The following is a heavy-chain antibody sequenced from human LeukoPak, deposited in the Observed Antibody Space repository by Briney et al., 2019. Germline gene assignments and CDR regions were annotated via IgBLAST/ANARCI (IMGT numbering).Heavy chain of an antibody. Sequence: SETLSLTCTVSGGSISSGGYYWSWIRQPPGKGLEWIGYIYYSGSTNYNPSLKSRVTISVDTSKNQFSLKLSSVTAADTAVYYCARDRRLLWFGELPTSHFDYWGQGTLVTVSS. CDR3: ARDRRLLWFGELPTSHFDY. D-gene: IGHD3-10*01. CDR2: IYYSGST. J-gene: IGHJ4*02. CDR1: GGSISSGGYY. V-gene: IGHV4-61*08.